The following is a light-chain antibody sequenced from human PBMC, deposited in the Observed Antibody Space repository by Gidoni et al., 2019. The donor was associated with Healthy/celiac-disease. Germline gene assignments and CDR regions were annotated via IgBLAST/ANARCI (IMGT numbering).Light chain of an antibody. J-gene: IGKJ2*01. CDR3: QQLNSYA. V-gene: IGKV1-9*01. CDR2: AAS. CDR1: QDISSY. Sequence: DIQLTQSPSFLSASVGDRVTITCRASQDISSYLAWYQQKPGKAPELLSYAASILQSGVPSRFSGRGSGTEFTLTISSLQPADFATYYCQQLNSYAFGQGTKVDSK.